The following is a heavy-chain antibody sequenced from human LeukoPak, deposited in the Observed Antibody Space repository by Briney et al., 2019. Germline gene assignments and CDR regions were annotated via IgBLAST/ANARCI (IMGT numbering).Heavy chain of an antibody. CDR1: AFTFTSNA. CDR3: AVQLGTLDH. CDR2: MNSDGSSI. Sequence: QPGGSLRLSCAASAFTFTSNAMNWVRQAPGKGLRWVSRMNSDGSSISYADSVKGRFTISRDNAKNTLYLQMNSLRDEDTAMYYCAVQLGTLDHWGQGALVTVSS. D-gene: IGHD5-18*01. V-gene: IGHV3-74*01. J-gene: IGHJ4*02.